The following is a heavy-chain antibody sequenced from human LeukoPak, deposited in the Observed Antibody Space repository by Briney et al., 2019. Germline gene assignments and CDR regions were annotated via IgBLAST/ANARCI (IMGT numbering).Heavy chain of an antibody. Sequence: PSETLSLTCAVYGGSFSGYYWSWIRQPPGKGLEWIGEINHSGSTNYNPSLKSRVTISVDTSKNQFSLKLSSVTAADTAVYYCARGRRTVTTSGHYYYYGMDVWGQGTTVTVSS. CDR3: ARGRRTVTTSGHYYYYGMDV. D-gene: IGHD4-17*01. V-gene: IGHV4-34*01. CDR1: GGSFSGYY. J-gene: IGHJ6*02. CDR2: INHSGST.